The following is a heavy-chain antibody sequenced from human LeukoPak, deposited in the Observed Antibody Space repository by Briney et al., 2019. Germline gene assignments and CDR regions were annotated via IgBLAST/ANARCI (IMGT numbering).Heavy chain of an antibody. D-gene: IGHD5-18*01. Sequence: PGGSLRLSCAASGFTFSNYAMSWVRQAPGKGLEWVSSISSSSSYIYYADSVKGRFTISRDNAKNSLYLQMNSLRAEDTAVYYCARDSGYSLVVWEEGVYGMDVWGKGTTVTVSS. CDR1: GFTFSNYA. CDR2: ISSSSSYI. J-gene: IGHJ6*04. CDR3: ARDSGYSLVVWEEGVYGMDV. V-gene: IGHV3-21*01.